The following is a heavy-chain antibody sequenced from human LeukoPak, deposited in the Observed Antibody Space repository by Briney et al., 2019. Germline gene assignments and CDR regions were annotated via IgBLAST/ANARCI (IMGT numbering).Heavy chain of an antibody. Sequence: GGSLRLSCAASGFTFSSYSMNWVRQAPGKGLEWVSSIGSSSSYIYYADSVKGRFTISRDNAKNSLYLQMNSLRAEDTAVYYCAIATRWSHYFDYWGQGTLVTVSS. V-gene: IGHV3-21*01. CDR3: AIATRWSHYFDY. D-gene: IGHD2-15*01. CDR2: IGSSSSYI. J-gene: IGHJ4*02. CDR1: GFTFSSYS.